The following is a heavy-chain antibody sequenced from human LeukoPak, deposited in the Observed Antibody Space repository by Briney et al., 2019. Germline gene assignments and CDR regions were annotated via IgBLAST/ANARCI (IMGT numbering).Heavy chain of an antibody. J-gene: IGHJ3*02. CDR1: GYTFTSYA. Sequence: ASVKVSCKASGYTFTSYAIHWVRQAPGQRLEWMGWINAGNGDTRYSQKFQGRVTITRDTSASTAYMELSSLRSEDTAVYYCARGGYDFWSGYYTGAFDIWGQGTMVTVSS. D-gene: IGHD3-3*01. V-gene: IGHV1-3*01. CDR3: ARGGYDFWSGYYTGAFDI. CDR2: INAGNGDT.